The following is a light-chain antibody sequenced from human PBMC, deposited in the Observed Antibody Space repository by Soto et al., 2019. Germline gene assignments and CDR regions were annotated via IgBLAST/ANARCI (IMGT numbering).Light chain of an antibody. CDR3: QQYGSSPST. J-gene: IGKJ1*01. Sequence: IVLTQSPGTLSLSPGERATLSCRASQSVTKNYLAWYQRKPGQPPSLLIYGTSYRSTDIPRRFSGSGSGTDFTLTIARLAPEDFAVYYGQQYGSSPSTFGQGTKVEVK. CDR2: GTS. V-gene: IGKV3-20*01. CDR1: QSVTKNY.